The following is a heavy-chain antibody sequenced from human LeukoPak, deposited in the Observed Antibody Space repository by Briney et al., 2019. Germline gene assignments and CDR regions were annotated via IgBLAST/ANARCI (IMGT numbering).Heavy chain of an antibody. CDR3: ARADRGGYNINLDY. J-gene: IGHJ4*02. CDR1: GYTFIDYY. Sequence: ASVKVSCKASGYTFIDYYMHWVRQAPGQGLEWMGWINPNSGGTNYAQKFQGWVTMTRDTSISTAYMELSRLRSDDTAVYYCARADRGGYNINLDYWGQGTLVTVSS. D-gene: IGHD5-24*01. CDR2: INPNSGGT. V-gene: IGHV1-2*04.